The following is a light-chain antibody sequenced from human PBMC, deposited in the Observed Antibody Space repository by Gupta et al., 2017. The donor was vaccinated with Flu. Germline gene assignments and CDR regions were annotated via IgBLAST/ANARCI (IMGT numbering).Light chain of an antibody. J-gene: IGKJ4*01. CDR1: QSVSSSY. Sequence: VLTQSPGTLSLSAAERATLSCRASQSVSSSYLAWYQQKPGQAPRLLIYGASSRATGIPDRFSGSGSGTDFTLTISRLEPEDFAVYYCQQYGSSSLTFGGGTKVEIK. V-gene: IGKV3-20*01. CDR3: QQYGSSSLT. CDR2: GAS.